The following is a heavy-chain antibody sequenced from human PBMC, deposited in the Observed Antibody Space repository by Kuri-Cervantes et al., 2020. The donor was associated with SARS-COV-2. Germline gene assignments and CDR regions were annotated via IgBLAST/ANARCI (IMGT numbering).Heavy chain of an antibody. D-gene: IGHD1-7*01. Sequence: ESLKISCLVSGGPISRHYWSWSRQPPGKGLEWIGYSYYTGSTNYNPSLKSRVTISVDTSKNQFSLKLSSVTAADTAVYYCVRLRELSYWYFDLWGRGTMVTVSS. V-gene: IGHV4-59*08. CDR1: GGPISRHY. CDR2: SYYTGST. CDR3: VRLRELSYWYFDL. J-gene: IGHJ2*01.